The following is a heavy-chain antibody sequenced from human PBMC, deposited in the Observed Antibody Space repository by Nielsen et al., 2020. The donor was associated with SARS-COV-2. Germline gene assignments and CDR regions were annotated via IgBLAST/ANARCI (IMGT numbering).Heavy chain of an antibody. CDR2: VYHSGDT. V-gene: IGHV4-4*02. CDR1: GGSIGRITW. Sequence: SETLSLTCSVSGGSIGRITWWTWVRQAPGRGLEWFGDVYHSGDTNYNPSLRSRLTISVDKSKNQFFLNLTSVTAADSAVYYCARQCDVGSCYRHWGQGIRVTVSS. CDR3: ARQCDVGSCYRH. D-gene: IGHD1-26*01. J-gene: IGHJ4*02.